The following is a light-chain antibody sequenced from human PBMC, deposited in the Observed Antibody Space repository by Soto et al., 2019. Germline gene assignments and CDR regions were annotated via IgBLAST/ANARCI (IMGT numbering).Light chain of an antibody. J-gene: IGLJ1*01. CDR1: NTDVGGYNY. Sequence: QSVLTQPPSASGSPGPSVTISCTGTNTDVGGYNYVAGFQQFPGKAPKLIVSEVTKRPSGVPDRFSGSKSGNTASLTVSGLQAEDEADYYCSSYTGSNPLYDFGTGTKVTVL. CDR3: SSYTGSNPLYD. CDR2: EVT. V-gene: IGLV2-8*01.